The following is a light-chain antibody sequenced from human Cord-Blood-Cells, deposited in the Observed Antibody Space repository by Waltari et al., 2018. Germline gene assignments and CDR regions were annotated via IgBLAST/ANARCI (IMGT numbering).Light chain of an antibody. CDR3: QQSYSTPQT. Sequence: DIQMTQSPSSLSASVGDRVTITCRASQSISSYLNWYQQKPGKAPKLLIYAASSLQSGVPSRFRVSGSGTDFTLTISSLQPEDFATYYCQQSYSTPQTFGQGTKLEIK. V-gene: IGKV1-39*01. CDR1: QSISSY. CDR2: AAS. J-gene: IGKJ2*01.